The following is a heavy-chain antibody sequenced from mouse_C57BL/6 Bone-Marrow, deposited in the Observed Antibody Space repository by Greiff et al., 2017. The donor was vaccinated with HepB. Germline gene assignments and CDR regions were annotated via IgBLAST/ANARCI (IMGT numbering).Heavy chain of an antibody. CDR1: GYTFTSYW. D-gene: IGHD2-2*01. J-gene: IGHJ2*01. CDR2: IYPGSGST. V-gene: IGHV1-55*01. CDR3: ARGGYGYFDY. Sequence: SGAELVKPGASVKMSCKASGYTFTSYWITWVKQRPGQGLEWIGDIYPGSGSTNYNEKFKSKATLTVDTSSSTAYMQISSLTSEDSAVYYCARGGYGYFDYWGQGTTLTVSS.